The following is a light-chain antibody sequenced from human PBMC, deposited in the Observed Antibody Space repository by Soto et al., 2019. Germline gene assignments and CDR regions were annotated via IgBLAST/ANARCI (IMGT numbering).Light chain of an antibody. CDR2: GAS. CDR3: QQYYTWLVT. J-gene: IGKJ4*01. Sequence: IVMTQSPATLSVSPGESVTFSCRASQGINRNLAWYQQKPGQAPRLLISGASTGATGIPARFSGSGSWTEFTLTINSLQSEDSEVYYCQQYYTWLVTLGGGTKVDIK. CDR1: QGINRN. V-gene: IGKV3-15*01.